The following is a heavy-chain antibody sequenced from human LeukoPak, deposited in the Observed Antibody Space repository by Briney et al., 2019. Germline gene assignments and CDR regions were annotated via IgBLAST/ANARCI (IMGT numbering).Heavy chain of an antibody. Sequence: GASVKVSCKASGFTFTRYYMHWVRQAPGQGLEWMGIINPTGDTTNSAQKFKGRLTMTRDSSTSTVYMVLSSLTSEDTAVYFCARDNSERNEARWFDPWGQGTLVTVSS. CDR3: ARDNSERNEARWFDP. CDR2: INPTGDTT. V-gene: IGHV1-46*01. D-gene: IGHD1-1*01. CDR1: GFTFTRYY. J-gene: IGHJ5*02.